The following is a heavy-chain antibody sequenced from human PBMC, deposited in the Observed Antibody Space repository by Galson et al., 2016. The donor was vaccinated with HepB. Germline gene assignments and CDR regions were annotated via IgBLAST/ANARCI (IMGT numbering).Heavy chain of an antibody. Sequence: SLRLSCAASGFTFDSYGMSWVRQAQGKGLEWVSIISGSGDRTDYPASVKGRFTVSRDNSNNTLFLQMNSLRVDDTAVYYCAKDYLRWGSAAGNWGQGTLVTVSS. D-gene: IGHD2-21*01. CDR1: GFTFDSYG. CDR2: ISGSGDRT. CDR3: AKDYLRWGSAAGN. V-gene: IGHV3-23*01. J-gene: IGHJ4*02.